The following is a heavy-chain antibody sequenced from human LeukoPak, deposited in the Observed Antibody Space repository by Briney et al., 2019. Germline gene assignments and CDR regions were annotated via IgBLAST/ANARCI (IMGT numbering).Heavy chain of an antibody. Sequence: ASVKVSCKASGYTSTGYYMHWVRQAPGQGLEWMGWINPNSGGTNYAQKFQGRVTMTRDTSISTDYMELSSLRSEDTAVYYCARVSGYHWESSFDYWGQGTLVTVSS. CDR3: ARVSGYHWESSFDY. V-gene: IGHV1-2*02. CDR1: GYTSTGYY. J-gene: IGHJ4*02. CDR2: INPNSGGT. D-gene: IGHD5-12*01.